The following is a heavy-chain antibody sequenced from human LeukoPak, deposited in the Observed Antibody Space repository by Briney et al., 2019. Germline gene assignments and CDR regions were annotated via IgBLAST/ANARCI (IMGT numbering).Heavy chain of an antibody. V-gene: IGHV4-30-4*08. Sequence: PSETLSLTCTVSGGSISSGDYYWSWIRQPPGKGLEWIGYIYYSGSTYYNPSLKSRVTISVDTSKNQFSLKLSSVTAADTAVYYCAREGSGSYSRWFDPWGQGTLVTVSS. J-gene: IGHJ5*02. CDR3: AREGSGSYSRWFDP. CDR1: GGSISSGDYY. CDR2: IYYSGST. D-gene: IGHD3-10*01.